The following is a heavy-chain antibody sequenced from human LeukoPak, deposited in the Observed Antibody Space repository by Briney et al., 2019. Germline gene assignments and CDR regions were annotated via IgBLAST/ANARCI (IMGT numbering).Heavy chain of an antibody. Sequence: SVKVSCKASGGTFNSYAISWVRQAPGHGLEWMGGIIPIYATTNYAQKFQGRVTITADRSTSTAYMELSSLRSDDSAVYYCARGYFYDSSAYYSIAYDAFDIWGQGTMVTVSS. CDR1: GGTFNSYA. D-gene: IGHD3-22*01. J-gene: IGHJ3*02. CDR2: IIPIYATT. V-gene: IGHV1-69*06. CDR3: ARGYFYDSSAYYSIAYDAFDI.